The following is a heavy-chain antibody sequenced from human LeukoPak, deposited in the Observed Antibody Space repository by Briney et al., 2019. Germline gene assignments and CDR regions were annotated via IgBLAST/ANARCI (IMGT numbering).Heavy chain of an antibody. D-gene: IGHD2-2*01. CDR1: GFTFSSYG. J-gene: IGHJ4*02. CDR3: AKDPPAGGDY. Sequence: GGSLRLSCAASGFTFSSYGMHWVRQAPGKGLEWVAFIRYDGSNKYYADSVKGRFSISRDNSKNTLYLQMNSRRAQHTAAYYCAKDPPAGGDYCGQRTLLTVPS. V-gene: IGHV3-30*02. CDR2: IRYDGSNK.